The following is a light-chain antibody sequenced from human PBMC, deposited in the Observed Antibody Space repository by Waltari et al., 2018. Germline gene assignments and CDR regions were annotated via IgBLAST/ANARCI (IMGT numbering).Light chain of an antibody. CDR2: WAS. J-gene: IGKJ1*01. CDR3: QQYYSNPLT. V-gene: IGKV4-1*01. Sequence: DIVLTQSPDSLAVSLGEGATINCSSSQSVLYSSNNKNYLAWYQHKPGQPPKLLIYWASIRVSGVPDRFRGSESGTDFTLTISSLQAEDVAVYYCQQYYSNPLTFGQGTKVEI. CDR1: QSVLYSSNNKNY.